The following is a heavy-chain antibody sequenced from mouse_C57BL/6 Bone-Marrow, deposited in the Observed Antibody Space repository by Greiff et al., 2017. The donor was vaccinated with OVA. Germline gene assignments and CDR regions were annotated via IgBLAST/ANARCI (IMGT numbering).Heavy chain of an antibody. V-gene: IGHV7-1*01. CDR1: GFTFSDFY. CDR2: SRNKANDYTT. Sequence: EVNVVESGGGLVQSGRSLRLSCATSGFTFSDFYMEWVRQAPGKGLEWIAASRNKANDYTTEYSASVKGRFIVSRDTSPSILYLQMNSLRAEDTASYYCARDFPGFADWGQGTLVTVAA. J-gene: IGHJ3*01. CDR3: ARDFPGFAD.